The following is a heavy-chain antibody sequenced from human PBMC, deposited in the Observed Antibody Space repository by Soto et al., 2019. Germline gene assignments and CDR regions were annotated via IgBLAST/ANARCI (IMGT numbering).Heavy chain of an antibody. CDR3: AREVVVATNWFDP. V-gene: IGHV4-34*01. CDR2: INHSGST. J-gene: IGHJ5*02. Sequence: SDTLSLTCAVYGGSFSGYYWSWIRQPPGKGLEWIGEINHSGSTNYNPSLKSRVTISVDTSKNQFSLKLSSVTAADTAVYYCAREVVVATNWFDPWGQGTQVTVS. D-gene: IGHD2-15*01. CDR1: GGSFSGYY.